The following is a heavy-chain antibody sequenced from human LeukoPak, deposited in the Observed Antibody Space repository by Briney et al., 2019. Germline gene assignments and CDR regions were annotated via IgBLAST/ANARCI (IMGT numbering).Heavy chain of an antibody. CDR3: ARDDDYGYFDY. CDR2: IKQDGSEK. D-gene: IGHD4-17*01. Sequence: PGGSLRLSCAASGFTFSSYWMSWVRQAPGKGLEWVANIKQDGSEKYYVDSVKGRYTISRDNAKNSLYLQMNSLRAEDTAVYYCARDDDYGYFDYWGQGTLVTVSS. CDR1: GFTFSSYW. V-gene: IGHV3-7*01. J-gene: IGHJ4*02.